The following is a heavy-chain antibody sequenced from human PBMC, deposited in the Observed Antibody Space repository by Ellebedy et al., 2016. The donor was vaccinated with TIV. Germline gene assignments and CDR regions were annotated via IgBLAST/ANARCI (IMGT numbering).Heavy chain of an antibody. CDR2: IYHTGST. CDR3: VRGRDAYKTGY. CDR1: GYSISSGYC. J-gene: IGHJ4*02. D-gene: IGHD5-24*01. Sequence: MPSETLSLTCSVSGYSISSGYCWGWTRQSPGKGLAWIGTIYHTGSTYYNPSLKSRVTLSVATSKNQFPLNLNSVTAAATAVYYCVRGRDAYKTGYWGQGTLVSVSS. V-gene: IGHV4-38-2*02.